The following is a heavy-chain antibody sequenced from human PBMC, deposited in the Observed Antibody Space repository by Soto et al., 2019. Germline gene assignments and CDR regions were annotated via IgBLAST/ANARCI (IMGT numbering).Heavy chain of an antibody. Sequence: GGSPRLSCAASGFLFNTYAFHWVRQAPGKGLEWVAVISYDGRTKDYADSVKGRFTISRDNSKNTVYLQMSSLRTDDTAVYYCARPGSGYDVLSGQYFYYYHTVDVWGQGTTVTVSS. CDR3: ARPGSGYDVLSGQYFYYYHTVDV. V-gene: IGHV3-30*04. D-gene: IGHD3-9*01. J-gene: IGHJ6*02. CDR2: ISYDGRTK. CDR1: GFLFNTYA.